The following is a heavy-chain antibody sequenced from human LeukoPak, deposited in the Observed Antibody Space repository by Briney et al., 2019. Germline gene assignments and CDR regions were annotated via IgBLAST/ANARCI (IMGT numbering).Heavy chain of an antibody. D-gene: IGHD2-2*01. V-gene: IGHV3-21*01. CDR1: GFTFSSYA. CDR2: ISSSSKFI. Sequence: GGSLRLSCAASGFTFSSYAMHWVCQAPGKGLEWISSISSSSKFIYYADSVKGRFTISRDNAQNSVYLQMNSLRAEDTAVYFCAGGSSTDSYYFDYWGQGTLVTVSS. CDR3: AGGSSTDSYYFDY. J-gene: IGHJ4*02.